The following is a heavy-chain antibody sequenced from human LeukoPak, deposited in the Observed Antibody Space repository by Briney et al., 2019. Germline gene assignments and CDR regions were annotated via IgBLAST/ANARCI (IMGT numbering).Heavy chain of an antibody. Sequence: PGASVKVSCKASGYTFTTYAIHWVRQAPGQRLEWMGWICTYNDDRKYSPKFQGTVTITTDTSASTAYLELSSLRSEDTAVYYCARDRSSFSYAFDIWGQGTMVTVSS. J-gene: IGHJ3*02. V-gene: IGHV1-3*04. CDR2: ICTYNDDR. CDR3: ARDRSSFSYAFDI. D-gene: IGHD6-6*01. CDR1: GYTFTTYA.